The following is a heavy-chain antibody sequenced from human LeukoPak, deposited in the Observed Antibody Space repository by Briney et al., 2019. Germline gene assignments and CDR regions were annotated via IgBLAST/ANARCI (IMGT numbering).Heavy chain of an antibody. Sequence: SETLSLTCTVSGGSISSSSHYWGWIRQPPGNGLEWIGNIHNGGSTYYNPSLESRVTMSVDTSKNQVSLRLTSVTAADTAVYYCARSDCLPSTRNNFYGMDVWGQGTTVTVSS. D-gene: IGHD1-1*01. V-gene: IGHV4-39*01. CDR2: IHNGGST. J-gene: IGHJ6*02. CDR1: GGSISSSSHY. CDR3: ARSDCLPSTRNNFYGMDV.